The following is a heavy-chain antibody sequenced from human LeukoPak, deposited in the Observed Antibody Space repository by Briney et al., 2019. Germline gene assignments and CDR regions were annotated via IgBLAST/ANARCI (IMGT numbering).Heavy chain of an antibody. D-gene: IGHD1-26*01. CDR1: TFTFGSYS. J-gene: IGHJ4*02. CDR3: ATLMWELPGY. CDR2: ISSSSSYI. V-gene: IGHV3-21*01. Sequence: GGSLRLSCAASTFTFGSYSMNWVRQAPGKGLEWVSSISSSSSYIYYADSVKGRFTISRDNAKNSLYLQMNSLRAEDTAVYYCATLMWELPGYWGQGTLVTVSS.